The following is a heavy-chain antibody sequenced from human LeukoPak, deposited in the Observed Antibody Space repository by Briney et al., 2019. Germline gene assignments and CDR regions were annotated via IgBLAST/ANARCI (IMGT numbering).Heavy chain of an antibody. D-gene: IGHD6-13*01. V-gene: IGHV4-59*05. Sequence: SETLSLTCTVSGGSISSYYWSWIRQPPGKGLEWIGSIYYSGSTYYNPSLKSRVTISVDTSKNQFSLKLSSVTAADTAVYYCAGFLAAAVDYWGQGTLVTVSS. CDR3: AGFLAAAVDY. J-gene: IGHJ4*02. CDR2: IYYSGST. CDR1: GGSISSYY.